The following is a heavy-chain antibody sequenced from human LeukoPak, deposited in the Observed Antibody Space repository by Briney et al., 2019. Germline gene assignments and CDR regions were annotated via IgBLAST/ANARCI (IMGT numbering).Heavy chain of an antibody. CDR2: IFGSGGST. CDR1: GFTFSSYA. Sequence: PVGSLRLSCAASGFTFSSYAMYWVRQAPGKGLGWVSGIFGSGGSTHYADSVKGRFTISRDNSKNTVYLQMNSLRAEDTAVYYCAKTTTGYSSGRFPGWPVDYWGQGTLVTVSS. D-gene: IGHD6-19*01. V-gene: IGHV3-23*01. J-gene: IGHJ4*02. CDR3: AKTTTGYSSGRFPGWPVDY.